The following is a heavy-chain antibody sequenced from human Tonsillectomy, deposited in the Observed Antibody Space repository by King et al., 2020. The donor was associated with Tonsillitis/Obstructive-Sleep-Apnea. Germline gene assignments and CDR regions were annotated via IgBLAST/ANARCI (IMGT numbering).Heavy chain of an antibody. CDR3: ARAPRISSGYYFHFDD. CDR1: GGSISSYY. Sequence: VQLQESGPGLVKPSETLSLTCTVSGGSISSYYWSWIRQPPGKGLEWIGYIYYSGSTNYNPSLKSRVTISVDTSKNQFSLKLSSVTAADTAVYYCARAPRISSGYYFHFDDWGQGTLVTVSS. V-gene: IGHV4-59*01. J-gene: IGHJ4*02. D-gene: IGHD3-22*01. CDR2: IYYSGST.